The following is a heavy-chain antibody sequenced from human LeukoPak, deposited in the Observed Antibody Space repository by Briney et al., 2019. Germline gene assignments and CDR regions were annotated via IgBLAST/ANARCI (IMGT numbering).Heavy chain of an antibody. CDR1: GLIVSNSY. D-gene: IGHD3-22*01. CDR3: ATAAYDSNGFTANHDY. Sequence: GGSLRLSCAASGLIVSNSYMSWVRQAPGKGLEWVSVLYSDGTTYYADSVKGRFTISRDNSKNTLYLQMNNLRAEDTAVYYCATAAYDSNGFTANHDYWGQGTLVVVSS. V-gene: IGHV3-53*01. CDR2: LYSDGTT. J-gene: IGHJ4*02.